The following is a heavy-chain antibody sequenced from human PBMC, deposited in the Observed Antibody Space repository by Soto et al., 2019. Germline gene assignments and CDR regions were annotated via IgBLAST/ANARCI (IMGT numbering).Heavy chain of an antibody. Sequence: GGSLRLSCAASGFTFSNAWMNWVRQAPGKGLEWVGRIKSKTDGGTTDYAAPVKGRFTISRDDSKNTLYLQMNSLKTEDTAVYYCTTNPSSDWFGELSHYYGMDVWGQGTTVTVSS. D-gene: IGHD3-10*01. CDR3: TTNPSSDWFGELSHYYGMDV. CDR2: IKSKTDGGTT. V-gene: IGHV3-15*07. J-gene: IGHJ6*02. CDR1: GFTFSNAW.